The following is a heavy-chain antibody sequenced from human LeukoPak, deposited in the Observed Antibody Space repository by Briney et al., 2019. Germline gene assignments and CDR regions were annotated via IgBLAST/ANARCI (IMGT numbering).Heavy chain of an antibody. CDR1: VGSISSSSYY. CDR3: ARVSGYDWESFYDY. CDR2: IYYSGST. J-gene: IGHJ4*02. V-gene: IGHV4-39*07. Sequence: SETLSLTCTVSVGSISSSSYYWGWIRQPPGKGLEWIGSIYYSGSTYYKPSLKSRDTISVDTSKNQFSLKLSSVTAADTAVYYCARVSGYDWESFYDYWGQGTLVTVSS. D-gene: IGHD5-12*01.